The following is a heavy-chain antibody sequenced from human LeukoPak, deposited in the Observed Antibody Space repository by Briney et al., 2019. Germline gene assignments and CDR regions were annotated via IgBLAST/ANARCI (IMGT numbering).Heavy chain of an antibody. CDR3: ARVSAQLVTPPFDY. Sequence: ASVKVSCKASGYTFTSYDINWVRQATGQGLEWMGWMNPNSGNTGYAQKFQGRVTMTRNTSIGTAYMELSSLRSEDTAVYYCARVSAQLVTPPFDYWGQGTLVTVSS. J-gene: IGHJ4*02. D-gene: IGHD6-13*01. CDR1: GYTFTSYD. CDR2: MNPNSGNT. V-gene: IGHV1-8*01.